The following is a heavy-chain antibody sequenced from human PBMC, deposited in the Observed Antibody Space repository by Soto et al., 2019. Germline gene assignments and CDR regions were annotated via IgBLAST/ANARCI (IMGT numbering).Heavy chain of an antibody. CDR2: ISGSGNDI. CDR1: GFTLSNYA. Sequence: GGSLRLSCAASGFTLSNYAVTWVRQAPGKGLEWVSTISGSGNDIYYGDSVKGRFTISRDNSKNTVYVQMNSLRVEDTAVYYCAKTIRYCTNGVCLWGNMDVWGKGTTVTVSS. CDR3: AKTIRYCTNGVCLWGNMDV. J-gene: IGHJ6*04. D-gene: IGHD2-8*01. V-gene: IGHV3-23*01.